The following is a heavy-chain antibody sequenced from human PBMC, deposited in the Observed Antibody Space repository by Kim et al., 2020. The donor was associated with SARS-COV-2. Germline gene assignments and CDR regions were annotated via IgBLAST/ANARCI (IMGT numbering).Heavy chain of an antibody. CDR1: GGTFSSYA. D-gene: IGHD2-15*01. CDR3: ARVVYGGTLYYYGMDV. V-gene: IGHV1-69*04. J-gene: IGHJ6*02. CDR2: IIPILGIA. Sequence: SVKVSCKASGGTFSSYAISWVRQAPGQGLEWMGRIIPILGIANYAQKFQGRVTITADKSTSTAYMELSSLRSEDTAVYYCARVVYGGTLYYYGMDVWGQGTTVTVSS.